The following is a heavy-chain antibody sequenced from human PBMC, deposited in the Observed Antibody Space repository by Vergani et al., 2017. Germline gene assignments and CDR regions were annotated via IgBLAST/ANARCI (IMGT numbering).Heavy chain of an antibody. D-gene: IGHD3-10*01. CDR1: GYTFTSYY. CDR3: ARTYYYGSGMNWFDP. J-gene: IGHJ5*02. V-gene: IGHV1-46*03. CDR2: INPSGGST. Sequence: QVQLVQSGAEVKKPGASVKVSCKASGYTFTSYYMHWVRQAPGQGLEWMGIINPSGGSTSYAQKFLGRVTMTRDTSTSTVYRELSSLRSEDTAVYYCARTYYYGSGMNWFDPWGQGTLVTVSS.